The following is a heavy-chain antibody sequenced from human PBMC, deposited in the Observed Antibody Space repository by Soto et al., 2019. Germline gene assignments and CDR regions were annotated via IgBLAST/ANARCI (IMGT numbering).Heavy chain of an antibody. V-gene: IGHV4-59*01. Sequence: SETLSLTCNVSGGSISSYYWSWIRQPPGKGLEWIGYVYYSGSTDYNPSLKSRVTISIDTSKNQFSLKLSSVTAADTAVYYCATYANYNHYWGQGTLVTVSS. CDR1: GGSISSYY. J-gene: IGHJ4*02. CDR2: VYYSGST. CDR3: ATYANYNHY. D-gene: IGHD4-4*01.